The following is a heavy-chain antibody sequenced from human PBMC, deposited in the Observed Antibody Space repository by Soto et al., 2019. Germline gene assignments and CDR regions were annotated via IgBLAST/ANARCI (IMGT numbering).Heavy chain of an antibody. D-gene: IGHD5-18*01. Sequence: SETLSLTCAVSGGSISTSNLWSWVRQPPGKGLEWIGEVYRSGSTNYNPSLKSRLTISVDKSKNQFSLKLSSVTAADTAVYYCAFLYSYGSFDYYYYGMDVWGQGTTVTVSS. CDR3: AFLYSYGSFDYYYYGMDV. CDR1: GGSISTSNL. V-gene: IGHV4-4*02. CDR2: VYRSGST. J-gene: IGHJ6*02.